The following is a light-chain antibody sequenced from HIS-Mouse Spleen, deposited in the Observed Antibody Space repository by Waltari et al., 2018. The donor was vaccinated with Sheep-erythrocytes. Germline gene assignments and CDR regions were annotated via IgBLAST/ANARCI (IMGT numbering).Light chain of an antibody. J-gene: IGLJ2*01. CDR1: SSDVGGYNY. V-gene: IGLV2-11*01. Sequence: QSALTQPRSVSGSPGQSVTISSTGTSSDVGGYNYVSWYQQHPGKAPKLMIYDVSKRPSGVPDRFSGSKSGNTASLTSSGLQAEDEADYYCCSYAGSSTLVFGGGTKLTVL. CDR3: CSYAGSSTLV. CDR2: DVS.